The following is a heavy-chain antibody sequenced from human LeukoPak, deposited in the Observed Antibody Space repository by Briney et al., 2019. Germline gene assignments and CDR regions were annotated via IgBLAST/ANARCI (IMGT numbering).Heavy chain of an antibody. J-gene: IGHJ3*02. CDR2: IYTSGGT. CDR3: AGRLTDHCGGDCYSIVDDAFDI. CDR1: GDSISSYY. V-gene: IGHV4-4*07. Sequence: SETLSLTCTVSGDSISSYYWSWIRQPAGKGLEWIGRIYTSGGTNYNPSLKSRVTISVDTSKNQFSLKLSSVTAADTAVYYCAGRLTDHCGGDCYSIVDDAFDIWGQGTMVTVSS. D-gene: IGHD2-21*01.